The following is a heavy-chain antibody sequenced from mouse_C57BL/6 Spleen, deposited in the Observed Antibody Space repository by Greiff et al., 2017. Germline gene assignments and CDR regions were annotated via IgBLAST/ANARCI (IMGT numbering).Heavy chain of an antibody. CDR1: GYTFTSYW. CDR2: IDPSDSEN. J-gene: IGHJ1*03. D-gene: IGHD2-3*01. V-gene: IGHV1-52*01. Sequence: QVQLQQPGAELVRPGSSVKLSCKASGYTFTSYWMHWVKQRPIQGLEWIGNIDPSDSENHYNQKFKDKATLTVDKSSSTAYMQLSSLTSEDSAVYYCAVLYDGSWYFDVWGTGTTVTVSS. CDR3: AVLYDGSWYFDV.